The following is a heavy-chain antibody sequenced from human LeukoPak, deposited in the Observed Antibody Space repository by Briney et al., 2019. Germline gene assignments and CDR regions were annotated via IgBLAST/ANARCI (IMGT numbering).Heavy chain of an antibody. CDR1: GGFATYYG. CDR2: VYNTGTT. Sequence: SETLSLTCTVSGGFATYYGWSWIRQPPGKGLEWIGFVYNTGTTKHNPSLKSRVTISVDTSKNQFSLKLSSVTAADTAVYYCARVFYYYDSSGSAWGLYYYYGMDVWGQGTTVTVSS. D-gene: IGHD3-22*01. CDR3: ARVFYYYDSSGSAWGLYYYYGMDV. V-gene: IGHV4-59*02. J-gene: IGHJ6*02.